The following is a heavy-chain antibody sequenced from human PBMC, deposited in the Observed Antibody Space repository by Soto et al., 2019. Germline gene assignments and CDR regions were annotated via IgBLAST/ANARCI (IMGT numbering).Heavy chain of an antibody. V-gene: IGHV4-59*01. CDR2: ISYSGST. CDR3: ARMIVVVTAISYWSDP. J-gene: IGHJ5*02. CDR1: GGSISSSY. D-gene: IGHD2-21*02. Sequence: SETLSLTCAASGGSISSSYWSSMRQPRGTGREWPGWISYSGSTNYNPSLKSRVTIAVDTSKHQFSLTLSPETAGDRAVYYCARMIVVVTAISYWSDPWGQGTLVTVSS.